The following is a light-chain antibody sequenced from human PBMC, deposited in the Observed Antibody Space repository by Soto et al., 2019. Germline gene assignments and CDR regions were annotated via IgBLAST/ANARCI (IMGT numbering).Light chain of an antibody. CDR2: DNN. CDR3: GTWDNSLSAWV. Sequence: QAVVTQPPSVSAAPGQKVTISCSGSSSNIGNNYVSWYQQFPGTAPKLLIYDNNKRPSGIPDRFSGSKSGTSATLGITVLQTGDEADYYCGTWDNSLSAWVFGGGTKLTVL. CDR1: SSNIGNNY. V-gene: IGLV1-51*01. J-gene: IGLJ3*02.